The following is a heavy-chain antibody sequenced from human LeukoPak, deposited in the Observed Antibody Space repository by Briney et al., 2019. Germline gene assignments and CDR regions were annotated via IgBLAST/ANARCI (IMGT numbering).Heavy chain of an antibody. Sequence: GGSLRLSCAASGFTFSSYGMHWVRQAPGKGLEWVAFIRYDGSNKYYADSVKGRFTISRGNSKNTLYLQMNSLRAEDTAVYYCAKGRLRYYGSGSLNWGQGTLVTVSS. D-gene: IGHD3-10*01. CDR3: AKGRLRYYGSGSLN. CDR2: IRYDGSNK. J-gene: IGHJ4*02. CDR1: GFTFSSYG. V-gene: IGHV3-30*02.